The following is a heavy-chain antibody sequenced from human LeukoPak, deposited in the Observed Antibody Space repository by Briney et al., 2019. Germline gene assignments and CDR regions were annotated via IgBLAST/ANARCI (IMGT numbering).Heavy chain of an antibody. D-gene: IGHD7-27*01. Sequence: SETLSLTCTVSGGSISSSSYYWGWIRQPPGKGLEWIGSIYYSGSTYYNPSLKSRVTISVDTSKNQFSLKLSSVTAADTAVYYCAREGNWGSFDYWGQGTLVTVSS. CDR3: AREGNWGSFDY. V-gene: IGHV4-39*07. J-gene: IGHJ4*02. CDR1: GGSISSSSYY. CDR2: IYYSGST.